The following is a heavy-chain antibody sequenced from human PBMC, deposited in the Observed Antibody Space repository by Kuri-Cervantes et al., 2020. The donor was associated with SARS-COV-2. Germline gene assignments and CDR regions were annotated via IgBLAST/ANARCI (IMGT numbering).Heavy chain of an antibody. CDR1: GFTFSSYS. J-gene: IGHJ4*02. D-gene: IGHD2-21*02. Sequence: GESLKISCAASGFTFSSYSMNWVRQAPGKGLEWVSYISSSSSTIYYADSVKSRFTISRDNAKNSLYLQMNSLRAEDTAVYYCARDKWPIVVVTCYFDYWGQGTLVTVSS. V-gene: IGHV3-48*01. CDR2: ISSSSSTI. CDR3: ARDKWPIVVVTCYFDY.